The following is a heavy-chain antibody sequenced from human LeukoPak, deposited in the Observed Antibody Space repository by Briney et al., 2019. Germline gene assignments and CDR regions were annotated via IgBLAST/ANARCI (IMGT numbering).Heavy chain of an antibody. CDR3: ARVREYCSGGNCDWDY. CDR2: ISSSGSTI. D-gene: IGHD2-15*01. V-gene: IGHV3-48*04. Sequence: PGGSLILSCAVSGFTFSSYWMSSVRQAPAWGLERVSYISSSGSTIYYAHSVKDRFTISIDNAKNALYLQMNSLRAEDAAVYYCARVREYCSGGNCDWDYWGQGTLVTVSS. CDR1: GFTFSSYW. J-gene: IGHJ4*02.